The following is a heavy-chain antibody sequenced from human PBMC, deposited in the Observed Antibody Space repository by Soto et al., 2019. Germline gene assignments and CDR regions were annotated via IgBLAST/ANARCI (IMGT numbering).Heavy chain of an antibody. V-gene: IGHV3-33*01. CDR2: IWYDGSNK. CDR3: ARDEDIVVVVASSGSSDAFDI. D-gene: IGHD2-15*01. J-gene: IGHJ3*02. Sequence: PGGSLRLSCAASGFTFSSYGMHWVRQAPGKGLEWVAVIWYDGSNKYYADSVKGRFTISRDNSKNTLYLQMNSLRAEDTAVYYCARDEDIVVVVASSGSSDAFDIWGQGTMVTVSS. CDR1: GFTFSSYG.